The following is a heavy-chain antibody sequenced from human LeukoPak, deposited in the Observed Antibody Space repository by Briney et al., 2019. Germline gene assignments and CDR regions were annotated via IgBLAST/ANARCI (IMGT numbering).Heavy chain of an antibody. Sequence: GGSLRLSCAASGFTFSSYAMSWVRQAPGKGLEWVSAISGSGGSTYYADSVKGRFTISRDNSKNTLYLQMNSLRAEDTAAYYCAKDSYSSSWMYYYYMDVWGKGTTVTVSS. D-gene: IGHD6-13*01. J-gene: IGHJ6*03. V-gene: IGHV3-23*01. CDR3: AKDSYSSSWMYYYYMDV. CDR2: ISGSGGST. CDR1: GFTFSSYA.